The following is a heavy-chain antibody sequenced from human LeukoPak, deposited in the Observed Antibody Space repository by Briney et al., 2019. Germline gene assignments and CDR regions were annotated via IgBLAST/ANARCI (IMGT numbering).Heavy chain of an antibody. J-gene: IGHJ3*02. V-gene: IGHV5-51*01. CDR1: GYSFTSYW. CDR3: ARRPGSWLEGGTAFDI. CDR2: IYPGDSDT. Sequence: GESLKISCKGSGYSFTSYWIGWVRQMPGKGLEWMGIIYPGDSDTRYSPSFQGQVTISADKSISTAYLQWSSLKASDTAKYYCARRPGSWLEGGTAFDIWGQGTMVTVSS. D-gene: IGHD6-19*01.